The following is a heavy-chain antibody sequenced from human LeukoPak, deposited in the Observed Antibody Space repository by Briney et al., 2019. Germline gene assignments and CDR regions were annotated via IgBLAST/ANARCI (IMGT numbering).Heavy chain of an antibody. Sequence: GGSLRLSCAASGFTFSSYEMNWVRQAPGKGLEWVSYISSSSNAMYYADSVKGRFTISRDNAKNSLYLQMNSLRDEDTAVYYCARAFDYWGQGTLVAVSS. CDR2: ISSSSNAM. CDR1: GFTFSSYE. V-gene: IGHV3-48*03. J-gene: IGHJ4*02. CDR3: ARAFDY.